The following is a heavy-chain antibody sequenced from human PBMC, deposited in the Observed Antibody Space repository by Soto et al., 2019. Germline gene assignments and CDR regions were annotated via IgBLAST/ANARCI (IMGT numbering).Heavy chain of an antibody. D-gene: IGHD3-22*01. J-gene: IGHJ4*02. V-gene: IGHV3-23*01. CDR2: ISGSGRST. CDR3: AKEGSSGYYPLFDY. Sequence: EVQLLESGGGLVQPGGSLRLSCAASGFTFSSYAMSWVRQAPGKGLEWVSAISGSGRSTYYADSVQGRFTISRDNAKNTMYLQMNSLRAEDTAVYYCAKEGSSGYYPLFDYWGQGTLVTVS. CDR1: GFTFSSYA.